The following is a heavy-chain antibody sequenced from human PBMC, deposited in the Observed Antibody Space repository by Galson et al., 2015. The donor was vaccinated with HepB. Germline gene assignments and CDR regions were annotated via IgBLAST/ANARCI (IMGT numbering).Heavy chain of an antibody. CDR2: ISYDGSNK. J-gene: IGHJ6*02. CDR3: AKVKTLSYYYYYGMDV. CDR1: GFTFSSYG. V-gene: IGHV3-30*18. Sequence: SLRLSCAASGFTFSSYGMHWVRQAPGKGLEWVAVISYDGSNKYYADSVKGRFTISRDNSKNTLYLQMNSLRAEDTAVYYCAKVKTLSYYYYYGMDVWGQGTTVTVSS.